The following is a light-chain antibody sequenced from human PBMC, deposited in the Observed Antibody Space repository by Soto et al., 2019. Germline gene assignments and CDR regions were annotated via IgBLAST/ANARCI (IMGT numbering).Light chain of an antibody. V-gene: IGKV3-11*01. CDR2: DAS. CDR3: QQRSNWPLLT. J-gene: IGKJ4*02. CDR1: QSVSTY. Sequence: EILLTQSPATLSLSPGETATLSCRASQSVSTYSAWYQQKPGQPPRLLIYDASNRATGVPARFSGSGSGTDFTLTISSLEPEDFAVYYCQQRSNWPLLTFGGGTKVEIK.